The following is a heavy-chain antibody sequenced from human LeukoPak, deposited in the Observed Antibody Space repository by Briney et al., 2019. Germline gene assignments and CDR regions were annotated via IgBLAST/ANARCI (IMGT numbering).Heavy chain of an antibody. CDR3: ATIYDAYYYYGMDA. D-gene: IGHD3-16*01. V-gene: IGHV3-74*01. CDR1: GFTFSSYW. CDR2: INSDGSST. J-gene: IGHJ6*02. Sequence: GGSLRLSCAASGFTFSSYWMHWVRQAPGKGLVWVSRINSDGSSTSYADSVKGRFTISRDNAKNTLYLQMNSLRAEDTAVYYCATIYDAYYYYGMDAWGQGTTVTVSS.